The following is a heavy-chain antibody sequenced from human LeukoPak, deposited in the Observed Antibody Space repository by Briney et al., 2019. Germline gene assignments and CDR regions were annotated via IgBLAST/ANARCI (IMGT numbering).Heavy chain of an antibody. CDR2: IKQVGREK. CDR1: GFTSSSYR. V-gene: IGHV3-7*01. J-gene: IGHJ6*02. D-gene: IGHD3-16*01. Sequence: QPGGSLRVSCAASGFTSSSYRMSWVREAPGEGREWGANIKQVGREKYYMDSVKGPFTISRDNAKNSLYLQMNSLRAEDTAVYYWARVSQYVCYGMDVWSQGTTVTVSS. CDR3: ARVSQYVCYGMDV.